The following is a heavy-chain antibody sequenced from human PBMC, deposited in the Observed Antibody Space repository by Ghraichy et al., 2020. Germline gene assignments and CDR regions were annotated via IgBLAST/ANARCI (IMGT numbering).Heavy chain of an antibody. D-gene: IGHD5-18*01. J-gene: IGHJ4*02. V-gene: IGHV3-30-3*01. CDR3: ARGYWAYSYGLYGY. CDR1: GFTFSSYA. Sequence: GGSLRLSCAASGFTFSSYAMHWVRQAPGKGLEWVAVISYDGSNKYYADSVKGRFTISRDNSKNTLYLQMNSLRAEDTAVYYCARGYWAYSYGLYGYWGQGTLVTVSS. CDR2: ISYDGSNK.